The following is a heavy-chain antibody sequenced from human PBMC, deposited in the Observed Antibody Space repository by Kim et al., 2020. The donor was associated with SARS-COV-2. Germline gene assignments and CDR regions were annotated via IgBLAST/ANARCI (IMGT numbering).Heavy chain of an antibody. CDR1: GGTFSSYA. V-gene: IGHV1-69*13. CDR3: ARAPFSGYYDSSGYYGFDY. CDR2: IIPIFGTA. D-gene: IGHD3-22*01. Sequence: ASVKVSCKASGGTFSSYAISWVRQAPGQGLEWMGGIIPIFGTANYAQKFQGRVTITADESTSTAYMELSSLRSEDTAVYYCARAPFSGYYDSSGYYGFDYWGQGTLVTVSS. J-gene: IGHJ4*02.